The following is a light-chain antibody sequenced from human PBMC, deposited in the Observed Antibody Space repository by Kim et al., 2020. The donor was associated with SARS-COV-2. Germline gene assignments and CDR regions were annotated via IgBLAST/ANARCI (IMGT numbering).Light chain of an antibody. V-gene: IGKV3-20*01. J-gene: IGKJ1*01. CDR2: GAS. Sequence: EIVLTQSPATLSLSPGERVTLSCRASQSVTSNFLAWYQHKPGQPPRFLILGASIRAAGIPDRFSGSGSGTDFTLTISRLEPEDFAVYYCQQYGSSPWAFGQGTKVDIK. CDR3: QQYGSSPWA. CDR1: QSVTSNF.